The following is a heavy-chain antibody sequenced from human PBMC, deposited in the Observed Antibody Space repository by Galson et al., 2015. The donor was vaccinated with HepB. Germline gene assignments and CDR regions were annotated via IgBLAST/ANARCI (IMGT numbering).Heavy chain of an antibody. CDR2: MNPNSGNT. J-gene: IGHJ4*02. D-gene: IGHD3-22*01. Sequence: SVTVSCKASGYTFTDYDINWLRQATGQGLEWMGWMNPNSGNTGYAQKFQGRVTMTRDTSISTVYMELSSLRSEDTAVYYCARRSDYFDSSGYFYWGQGTLVTVSS. V-gene: IGHV1-8*01. CDR3: ARRSDYFDSSGYFY. CDR1: GYTFTDYD.